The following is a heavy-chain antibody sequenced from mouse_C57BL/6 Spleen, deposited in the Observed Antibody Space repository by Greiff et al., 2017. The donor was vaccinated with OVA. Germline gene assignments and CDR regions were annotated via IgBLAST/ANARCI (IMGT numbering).Heavy chain of an antibody. CDR3: TKGNSGYWYFDV. CDR2: IDPETGGT. V-gene: IGHV1-15*01. J-gene: IGHJ1*03. Sequence: QVQLQQSGAELVRPGASVTLSCKASGYTFTDYEMHWVKQTPVHGLEWIGAIDPETGGTAYNQKFKGKAILTADKSSSTAYMELRSLTSEDSAVYYCTKGNSGYWYFDVWGTGTTVTVSS. D-gene: IGHD2-1*01. CDR1: GYTFTDYE.